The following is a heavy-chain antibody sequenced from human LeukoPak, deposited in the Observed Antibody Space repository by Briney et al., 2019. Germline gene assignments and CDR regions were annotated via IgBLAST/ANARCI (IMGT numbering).Heavy chain of an antibody. CDR3: ARRITVTYWYFDL. CDR1: GGYISGYY. J-gene: IGHJ2*01. D-gene: IGHD4-17*01. CDR2: IYYTGST. Sequence: SETPSLTCTVSGGYISGYYWSWIRQPPGKGLEWIGYIYYTGSTNYNPSLKSRVTISLDKTKNQFSLKLSSVTAADTAVYYCARRITVTYWYFDLWAVAPWSLSPQ. V-gene: IGHV4-59*08.